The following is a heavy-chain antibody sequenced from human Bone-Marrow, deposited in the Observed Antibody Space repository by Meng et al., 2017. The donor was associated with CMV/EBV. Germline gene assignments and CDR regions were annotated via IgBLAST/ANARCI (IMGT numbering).Heavy chain of an antibody. J-gene: IGHJ6*02. CDR1: GGSFSGYY. V-gene: IGHV4-34*01. CDR3: ARVGYYYYYGMDV. Sequence: SETLSLTCAVYGGSFSGYYWSWIRQPPGKGLEWIGEINHSGSTNYNPSLKSRVTISVDTSKNQFSLKLSSVTAADTAVYYCARVGYYYYYGMDVWGQGTTVTVSS. CDR2: INHSGST. D-gene: IGHD6-13*01.